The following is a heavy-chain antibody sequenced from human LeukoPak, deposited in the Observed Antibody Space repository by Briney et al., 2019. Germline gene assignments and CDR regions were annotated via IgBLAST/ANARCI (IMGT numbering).Heavy chain of an antibody. CDR3: VRDIQWRFDP. Sequence: ASVKVSCKASGYIFTSYGISWVRQAPGQGLEWMGWISTNKGNANYAQRLQGRVTMTTDTSTSTAYMELRSLRSDDTAIYYCVRDIQWRFDPWGQGTLVTVSS. V-gene: IGHV1-18*01. D-gene: IGHD2-8*01. CDR1: GYIFTSYG. J-gene: IGHJ5*02. CDR2: ISTNKGNA.